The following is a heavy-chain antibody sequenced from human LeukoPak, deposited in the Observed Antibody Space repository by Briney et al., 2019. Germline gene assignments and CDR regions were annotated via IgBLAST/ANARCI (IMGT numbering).Heavy chain of an antibody. D-gene: IGHD4-17*01. CDR2: ISGSGGST. J-gene: IGHJ4*02. Sequence: GGSLRLSCAASGFTFSSYAMSWVRQAPGKGLEWVSAISGSGGSTYYADSVKGRFTISRDNSKNTLYLQMNSLRAEDTAVYYCARGSYGALRHGDLDYWGQGTLVTVSS. V-gene: IGHV3-23*01. CDR1: GFTFSSYA. CDR3: ARGSYGALRHGDLDY.